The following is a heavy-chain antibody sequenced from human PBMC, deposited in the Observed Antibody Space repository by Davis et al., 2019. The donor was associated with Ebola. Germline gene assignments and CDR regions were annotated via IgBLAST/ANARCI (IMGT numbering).Heavy chain of an antibody. CDR3: TRHVSGDFWYFDL. CDR2: VSHDESNK. CDR1: GFTFSNYA. Sequence: GGSLRLSCAASGFTFSNYAMHWVRQAPGKGLEWVAAVSHDESNKYYADYVKGRFTVSRDNSNNTLFLQMNSLRAEDTAVYYCTRHVSGDFWYFDLWGRGTLVTVSS. V-gene: IGHV3-30*14. J-gene: IGHJ2*01. D-gene: IGHD4-17*01.